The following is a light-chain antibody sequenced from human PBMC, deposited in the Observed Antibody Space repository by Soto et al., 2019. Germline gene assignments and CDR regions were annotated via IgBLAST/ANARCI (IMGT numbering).Light chain of an antibody. V-gene: IGLV2-18*01. CDR2: EVS. CDR1: SSDVGYYNR. Sequence: QSALTQPPSVSVSPGQSVTISCTGTSSDVGYYNRVSWYQQPPGTAPKLLIYEVSNRPSGVPDRFSGSKSGNTASLTISGLQAEDEADYYCSLYTSSTFYVFGTGTKVTVL. CDR3: SLYTSSTFYV. J-gene: IGLJ1*01.